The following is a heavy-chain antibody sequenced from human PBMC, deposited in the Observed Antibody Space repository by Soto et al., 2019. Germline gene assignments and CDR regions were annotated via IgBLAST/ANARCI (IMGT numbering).Heavy chain of an antibody. CDR3: ARDCGGDCYSSFDY. J-gene: IGHJ4*02. CDR1: GYTFTGHY. V-gene: IGHV1-2*04. D-gene: IGHD2-21*02. CDR2: INPNSGGT. Sequence: ASVKVSCKASGYTFTGHYMHWVRQAPGQGLEWMGWINPNSGGTNYAQKFQGWVTMTRDTSISTAYMELSRLRSDDTAVYYCARDCGGDCYSSFDYWGQGTLVTVSS.